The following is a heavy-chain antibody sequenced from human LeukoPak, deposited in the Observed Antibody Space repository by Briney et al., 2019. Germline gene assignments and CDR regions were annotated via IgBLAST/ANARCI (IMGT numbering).Heavy chain of an antibody. CDR3: ATLTTVVTAYYFDY. D-gene: IGHD4-23*01. V-gene: IGHV4-4*09. CDR2: IYHSGST. CDR1: GGSISSYY. Sequence: SETLSLTCTVSGGSISSYYWSWIRQPPGKGLEWIGYIYHSGSTDYNPSLKSRVTISVDTSKSQFSLKLTSVTAADTAVYYCATLTTVVTAYYFDYWGQGVLVTVSS. J-gene: IGHJ4*02.